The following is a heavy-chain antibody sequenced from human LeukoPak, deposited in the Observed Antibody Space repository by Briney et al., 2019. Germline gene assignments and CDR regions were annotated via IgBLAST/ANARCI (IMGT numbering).Heavy chain of an antibody. CDR3: AKDISYSSSSGVFDY. CDR1: GFTFDDYA. Sequence: GGSLRLSCAASGFTFDDYAMHWVRRAPGKGLEWVSGISWNSGRIGYADSVKGRFTISRDSAKNSLYLLMNSLRAEDTALYYCAKDISYSSSSGVFDYWGQGTLVTVSS. J-gene: IGHJ4*02. V-gene: IGHV3-9*01. D-gene: IGHD6-6*01. CDR2: ISWNSGRI.